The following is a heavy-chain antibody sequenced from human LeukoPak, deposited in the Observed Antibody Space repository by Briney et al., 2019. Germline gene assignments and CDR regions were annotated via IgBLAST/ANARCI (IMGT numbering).Heavy chain of an antibody. J-gene: IGHJ4*02. CDR3: ARDKLGSGYSSDFDC. CDR1: GFSVSSNY. V-gene: IGHV3-66*02. Sequence: GGSLRLSCAASGFSVSSNYMNWVRQAPGRGVEGVGAIYTGGTTYYADSGKGRFTISRDNSKNTLYLQMNSLRAEDSAVYFCARDKLGSGYSSDFDCWGQGTLVTVSS. D-gene: IGHD6-19*01. CDR2: IYTGGTT.